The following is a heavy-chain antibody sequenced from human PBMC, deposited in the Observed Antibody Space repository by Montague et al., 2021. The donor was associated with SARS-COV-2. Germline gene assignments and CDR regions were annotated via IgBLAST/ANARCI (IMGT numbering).Heavy chain of an antibody. Sequence: SETLSLTCTVSVDSMNNYYWSWIRQPPGKGLEWIGYINYSGSTHYNPSLQSRVTLSKDTSKNQFSLRLTSVTAADTAMYFCARAPIYRSSWYAYFDYWDQGTLVTVSS. J-gene: IGHJ4*02. V-gene: IGHV4-59*01. CDR2: INYSGST. CDR1: VDSMNNYY. CDR3: ARAPIYRSSWYAYFDY. D-gene: IGHD6-13*01.